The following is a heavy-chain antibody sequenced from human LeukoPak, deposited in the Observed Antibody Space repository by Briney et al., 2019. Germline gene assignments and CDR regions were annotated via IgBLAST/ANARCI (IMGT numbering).Heavy chain of an antibody. CDR1: GGSISSSSYY. V-gene: IGHV4-39*01. CDR2: IYYSGST. Sequence: NSSETLSLTCTVSGGSISSSSYYWGWIRQPPGKGLEWIGSIYYSGSTYYNPSLNSRPVTISVDTSRNQFSLHLPSATAEDTAIYFCARIPITKRAMDVWGRGTTV. CDR3: ARIPITKRAMDV. J-gene: IGHJ6*02. D-gene: IGHD1-1*01.